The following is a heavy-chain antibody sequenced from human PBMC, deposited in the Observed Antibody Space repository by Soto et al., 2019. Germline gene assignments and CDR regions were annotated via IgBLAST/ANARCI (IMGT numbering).Heavy chain of an antibody. J-gene: IGHJ6*02. CDR3: ARQGGWQLVRNYGMDV. CDR2: IYYSGST. Sequence: PSETLSLTCTVSGGSISSSSYYWGWIRQPPGKGLEGIGSIYYSGSTYYNPSLKSRVTISVDTSKNQFSLKLSSVTAADTAVYYCARQGGWQLVRNYGMDVWGQGTTVTVSS. CDR1: GGSISSSSYY. D-gene: IGHD6-6*01. V-gene: IGHV4-39*01.